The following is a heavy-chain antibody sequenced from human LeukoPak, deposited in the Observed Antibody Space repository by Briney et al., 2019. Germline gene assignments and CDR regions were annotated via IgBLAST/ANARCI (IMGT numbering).Heavy chain of an antibody. D-gene: IGHD2-15*01. Sequence: SETLSLTCAVYGGSFSGYYWSWIRQPPGKGLEWIGSVYHNGSTYYNPSLKSRVTILVDTSKNHLSLKLSSVTAADTAVYYCARDGLYCSGGSCYSDYYMDVWGKGTTVTVSS. V-gene: IGHV4-34*01. CDR2: VYHNGST. J-gene: IGHJ6*03. CDR3: ARDGLYCSGGSCYSDYYMDV. CDR1: GGSFSGYY.